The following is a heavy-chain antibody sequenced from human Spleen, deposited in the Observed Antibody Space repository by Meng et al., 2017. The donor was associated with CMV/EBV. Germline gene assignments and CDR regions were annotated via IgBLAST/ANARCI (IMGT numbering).Heavy chain of an antibody. CDR2: TYYRSKWYT. V-gene: IGHV6-1*01. J-gene: IGHJ5*02. CDR1: GDSVSRTSAA. Sequence: GDSVSRTSAAWSWVRQSPSRGLEWLGRTYYRSKWYTDYAVSVKSRITINPDTSKNQFSLQLNSVTPEDTAVYYCARDDVGARDWFDPWGQGTLVTVSS. CDR3: ARDDVGARDWFDP. D-gene: IGHD1-26*01.